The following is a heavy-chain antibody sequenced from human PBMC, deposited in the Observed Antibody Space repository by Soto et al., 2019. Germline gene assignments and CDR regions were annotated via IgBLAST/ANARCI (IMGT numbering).Heavy chain of an antibody. Sequence: GESLKISCKGSGYRFTSYWIGWVRQMPGKGLEWMGIIYPGDSDTRYSPSFQGQVTISADKSISTAYLQWSSLNDSDTAMYYCARRGYCSSTSCYYGYYYYGMDVWGQGTTVTVSS. CDR2: IYPGDSDT. CDR3: ARRGYCSSTSCYYGYYYYGMDV. D-gene: IGHD2-2*01. V-gene: IGHV5-51*01. CDR1: GYRFTSYW. J-gene: IGHJ6*02.